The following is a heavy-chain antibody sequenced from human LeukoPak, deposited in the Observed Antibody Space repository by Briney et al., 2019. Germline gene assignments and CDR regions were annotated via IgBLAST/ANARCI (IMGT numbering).Heavy chain of an antibody. V-gene: IGHV3-53*01. Sequence: GGSLRLSCAASGFTFSTFAMVWVRQPPGKGLEWVSVIYSGGSTYYADSVKGRFTIYRDNSKNTLYLQMNSLRAEDTAVYYCARGLDTAMGGFDYWGQGTLVTVSS. D-gene: IGHD5-18*01. CDR1: GFTFSTFA. J-gene: IGHJ4*02. CDR3: ARGLDTAMGGFDY. CDR2: IYSGGST.